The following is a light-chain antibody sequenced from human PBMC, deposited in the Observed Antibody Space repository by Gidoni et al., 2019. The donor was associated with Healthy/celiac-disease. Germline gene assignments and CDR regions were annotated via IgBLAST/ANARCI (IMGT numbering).Light chain of an antibody. J-gene: IGKJ1*01. CDR2: AAS. CDR3: QQRYSTPRT. V-gene: IGKV1-39*01. CDR1: QSISSY. Sequence: DIQMTHSPSSLSASVGDRVTITCRASQSISSYLNWYQQKPGKAPKRLIYAASSLQSGVPSRFRGSGSGTDFTLTISSLQPEDFATYYCQQRYSTPRTFGQGTKVEIK.